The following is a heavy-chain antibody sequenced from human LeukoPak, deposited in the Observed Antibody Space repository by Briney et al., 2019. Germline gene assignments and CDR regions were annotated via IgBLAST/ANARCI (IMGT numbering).Heavy chain of an antibody. CDR3: AKAPVTSCRGAYCYPFDS. CDR1: GFTLSTYA. V-gene: IGHV3-23*01. Sequence: GGSLRLSCAASGFTLSTYAMSWVRQTPGKGLEWVAATSSSDAGTYHADSVRGRFTISRDNSKNTLYLQMNSLRAEDAAVYFCAKAPVTSCRGAYCYPFDSWGQGALVTVSS. D-gene: IGHD2-21*01. CDR2: TSSSDAGT. J-gene: IGHJ4*02.